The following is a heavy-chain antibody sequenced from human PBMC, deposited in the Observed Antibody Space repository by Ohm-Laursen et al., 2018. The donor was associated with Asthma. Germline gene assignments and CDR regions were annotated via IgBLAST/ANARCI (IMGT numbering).Heavy chain of an antibody. CDR2: ITSDGGWT. J-gene: IGHJ3*02. CDR3: VRRDYSGGDPDAAFDI. Sequence: SLRLSCSASGFTFSTFAMHWVRQAPGKGPEWVSIITSDGGWTSYADSVRGRFTISKDNSKNILYMQMNSLRAEDTAVYYCVRRDYSGGDPDAAFDIWGQGTMVTVSS. D-gene: IGHD2-21*02. CDR1: GFTFSTFA. V-gene: IGHV3-30-3*01.